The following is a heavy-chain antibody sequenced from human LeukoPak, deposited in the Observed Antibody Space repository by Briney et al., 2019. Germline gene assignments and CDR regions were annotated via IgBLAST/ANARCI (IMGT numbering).Heavy chain of an antibody. D-gene: IGHD1-26*01. CDR1: GDSITSRSFY. CDR2: VYYNGRT. Sequence: SETLSLTCFVSGDSITSRSFYWGWIRQPPGKNLEWIGNVYYNGRTSYNPSLKTRVTISVDTSRNHFSLKLTSVTAADTAVYYCARRGNGSFYYFDDWGQGTMVTVSS. CDR3: ARRGNGSFYYFDD. J-gene: IGHJ4*02. V-gene: IGHV4-39*02.